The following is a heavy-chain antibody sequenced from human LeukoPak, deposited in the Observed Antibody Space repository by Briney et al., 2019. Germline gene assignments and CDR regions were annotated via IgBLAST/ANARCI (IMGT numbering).Heavy chain of an antibody. Sequence: GRSLRLSCAASGFSFRDYGMHWVRQAPGKGLEWAGVIWNDGSKKDYADFVKGRLTISRDNSKSTLYLQVNSLRAEDTAVYYCARVGSGSWPWAFDIWGQGTMVTVSP. D-gene: IGHD3-10*01. V-gene: IGHV3-33*01. CDR2: IWNDGSKK. CDR1: GFSFRDYG. CDR3: ARVGSGSWPWAFDI. J-gene: IGHJ3*02.